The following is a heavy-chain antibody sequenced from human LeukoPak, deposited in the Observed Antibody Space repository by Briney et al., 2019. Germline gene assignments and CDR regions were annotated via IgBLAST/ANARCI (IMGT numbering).Heavy chain of an antibody. Sequence: ASVKVSCKASGYTFTSYYMHWVRQAPGRGLEWMGIINPSGGSTSYAQKFQGRVTMTRDTSTSTVYMELSSLRSEDTAVYYCASARGLRFLECALGYWGQGTLVTVSS. J-gene: IGHJ4*02. CDR3: ASARGLRFLECALGY. D-gene: IGHD3-3*01. V-gene: IGHV1-46*03. CDR1: GYTFTSYY. CDR2: INPSGGST.